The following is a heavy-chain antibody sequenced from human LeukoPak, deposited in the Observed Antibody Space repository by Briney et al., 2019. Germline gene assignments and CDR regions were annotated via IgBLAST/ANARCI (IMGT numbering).Heavy chain of an antibody. CDR3: ARAVASNRGRAFDY. J-gene: IGHJ4*02. CDR2: IYSGGST. V-gene: IGHV3-66*01. CDR1: GFTVSSNY. Sequence: GSLRLSCAASGFTVSSNYMSWVRQAPGKGLEWVSVIYSGGSTYYADSMKGRFTISRDNSKNTLYLQMNSLRAEDTAVYYCARAVASNRGRAFDYWGQGTLVTVSS. D-gene: IGHD5-12*01.